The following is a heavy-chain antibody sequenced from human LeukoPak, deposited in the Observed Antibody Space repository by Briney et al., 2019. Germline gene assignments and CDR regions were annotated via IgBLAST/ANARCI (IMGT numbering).Heavy chain of an antibody. CDR2: ISDSGDRT. D-gene: IGHD6-25*01. V-gene: IGHV3-23*01. CDR3: AKESGYGDYWYFDY. J-gene: IGHJ4*02. Sequence: GSLRLSFAASGXTFNKYDMSWVRQVPGKGLEWVAGISDSGDRTYYADSVKGRFTISRDNSKNTLHLQVNSLRAEDTAAYYCAKESGYGDYWYFDYWGQGTLVTVSS. CDR1: GXTFNKYD.